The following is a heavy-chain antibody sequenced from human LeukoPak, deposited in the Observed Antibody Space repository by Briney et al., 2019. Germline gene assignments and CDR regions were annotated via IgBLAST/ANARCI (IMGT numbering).Heavy chain of an antibody. CDR2: IYYSGST. J-gene: IGHJ4*02. V-gene: IGHV4-39*07. CDR1: GGSISSSSYY. Sequence: SETLSLTCTVSGGSISSSSYYWGWIRQPPGKGPEWIGSIYYSGSTYYNPSLKSRVTISVDTSKNQFSLKLSSVTAADTAVYYCATPKGYYYGSGSYIDYWGQGTLVTVSS. CDR3: ATPKGYYYGSGSYIDY. D-gene: IGHD3-10*01.